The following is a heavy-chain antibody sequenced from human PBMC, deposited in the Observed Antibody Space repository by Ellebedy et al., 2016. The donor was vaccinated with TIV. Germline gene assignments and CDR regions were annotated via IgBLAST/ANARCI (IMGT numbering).Heavy chain of an antibody. J-gene: IGHJ4*02. Sequence: GESLKISXAASGFTFSSYAMHWVRQAPGKGLEYVSAISSNGGSTYYADSVKGRFTISRDNSKNTLYLQMSSLRAEDTAVYYCVKDLWSVRYYDYVWGSYQDYWGQGTLVTVSS. CDR3: VKDLWSVRYYDYVWGSYQDY. D-gene: IGHD3-16*02. CDR2: ISSNGGST. CDR1: GFTFSSYA. V-gene: IGHV3-64D*06.